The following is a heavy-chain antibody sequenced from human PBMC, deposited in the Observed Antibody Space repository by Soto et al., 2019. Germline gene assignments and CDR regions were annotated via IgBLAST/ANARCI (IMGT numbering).Heavy chain of an antibody. J-gene: IGHJ3*01. Sequence: PGESLKISCKGSGYSFTSYWFGWVRQMPGKGLEWMGIIYPGDSDTRYSPSFQGQVTISVDKSINAAYLQWSSLKASDTAMYYCARRITGRTTGGAFDVWGQGTMVTVSS. CDR2: IYPGDSDT. CDR1: GYSFTSYW. D-gene: IGHD3-3*01. V-gene: IGHV5-51*01. CDR3: ARRITGRTTGGAFDV.